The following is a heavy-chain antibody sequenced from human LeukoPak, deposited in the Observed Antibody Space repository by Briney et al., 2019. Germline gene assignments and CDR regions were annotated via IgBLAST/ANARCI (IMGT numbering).Heavy chain of an antibody. CDR1: GFTFNRNA. J-gene: IGHJ6*02. CDR2: IGGSGDKT. V-gene: IGHV3-23*01. CDR3: ARIAAAGTYYYYGMDV. Sequence: GSLRLSCAASGFTFNRNAISWVRQAPGKGLEWVSTIGGSGDKTFYADSVKGRFTISRDNSKNTLYLQMNSLRAEDTAVYYCARIAAAGTYYYYGMDVWGQGTTATVSS. D-gene: IGHD6-13*01.